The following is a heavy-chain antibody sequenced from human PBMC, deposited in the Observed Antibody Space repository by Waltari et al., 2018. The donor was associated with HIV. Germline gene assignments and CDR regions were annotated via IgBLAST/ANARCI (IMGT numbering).Heavy chain of an antibody. J-gene: IGHJ3*02. Sequence: QMQLQESGPGLVKPSETLSLTCTVSGGSIGSSSHFWGWIRQPPGKVLEWIGTLFYSGSTDYNPSLKSRVTISVDTSKNQFSLKMSSVTAADTAVYYCARLQGWELIGSAAFDIWGQGTMVTVSS. V-gene: IGHV4-39*01. CDR2: LFYSGST. CDR1: GGSIGSSSHF. D-gene: IGHD1-26*01. CDR3: ARLQGWELIGSAAFDI.